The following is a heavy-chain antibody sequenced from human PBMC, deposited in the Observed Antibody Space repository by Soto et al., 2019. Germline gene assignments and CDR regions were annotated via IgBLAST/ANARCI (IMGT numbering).Heavy chain of an antibody. V-gene: IGHV3-23*01. CDR2: ISNSGGST. D-gene: IGHD2-15*01. CDR1: GFTFSSYA. CDR3: AKRRYCSGGSCYDFDY. J-gene: IGHJ4*02. Sequence: GGSLRLSCAASGFTFSSYAMSWVRQAPGEGLEWVSGISNSGGSTYYADSVKGRFTISRDNSKNTLYLQMNSLRAEDTAVYYCAKRRYCSGGSCYDFDYWGQGTLVTVSS.